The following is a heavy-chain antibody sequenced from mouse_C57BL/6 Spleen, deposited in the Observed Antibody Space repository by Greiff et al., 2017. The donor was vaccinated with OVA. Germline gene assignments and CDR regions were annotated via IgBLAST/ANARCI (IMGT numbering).Heavy chain of an antibody. CDR1: GYTFTSYW. V-gene: IGHV1-52*01. CDR2: IDPSDSET. Sequence: QVQLQQPGAELVRPGSSVKLSCKASGYTFTSYWMHWVKQRPIQGLEWIGNIDPSDSETHYNQKFKDKATLTVDKSSSTAYMQLSSLTSEDSAVYYCARSPYSNHYYAMDYWGQGNSVTVSS. D-gene: IGHD2-5*01. J-gene: IGHJ4*01. CDR3: ARSPYSNHYYAMDY.